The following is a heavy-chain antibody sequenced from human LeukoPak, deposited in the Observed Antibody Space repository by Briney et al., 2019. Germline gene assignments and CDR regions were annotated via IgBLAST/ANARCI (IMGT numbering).Heavy chain of an antibody. CDR2: ISHTSEYT. J-gene: IGHJ4*02. V-gene: IGHV3-23*01. CDR1: GFTFSSYT. CDR3: AKGSSAGRPYYFDY. D-gene: IGHD3-10*01. Sequence: GGSLRLSCATSGFTFSSYTMSWVRQAPGKGLEWVSAISHTSEYTYHADSVKGRFTISRDNSKNTLYLQMNSLRAEDTAMYYCAKGSSAGRPYYFDYWGQGTLVTVSS.